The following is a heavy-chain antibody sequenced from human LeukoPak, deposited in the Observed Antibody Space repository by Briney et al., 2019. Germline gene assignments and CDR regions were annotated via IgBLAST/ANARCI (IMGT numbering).Heavy chain of an antibody. J-gene: IGHJ6*03. Sequence: SETLSLTCTVSGGSISSSSYYWGWIRQPPGKGLEWIGSIYYSGSTYYNPSLKSRVTISVDTSKNQFSLKLSSVTAADTAVYYCARGGPYYYYYMDVWGKGTTVTVSS. CDR2: IYYSGST. V-gene: IGHV4-39*07. CDR3: ARGGPYYYYYMDV. CDR1: GGSISSSSYY.